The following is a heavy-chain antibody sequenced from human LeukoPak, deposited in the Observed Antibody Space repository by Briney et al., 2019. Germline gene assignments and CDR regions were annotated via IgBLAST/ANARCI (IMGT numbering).Heavy chain of an antibody. CDR3: ASPRETGTTDYYFDY. D-gene: IGHD1-1*01. Sequence: GSLRLSCAASGFTFSDHYMDWVRQPPGEGLEGIGEINHSGSTNYNPSLKSRVTISVDTSKNQFSLKVSSVTAADTAVYYCASPRETGTTDYYFDYWGQGTLVTVSS. CDR2: INHSGST. J-gene: IGHJ4*02. CDR1: GFTFSDHY. V-gene: IGHV4-34*01.